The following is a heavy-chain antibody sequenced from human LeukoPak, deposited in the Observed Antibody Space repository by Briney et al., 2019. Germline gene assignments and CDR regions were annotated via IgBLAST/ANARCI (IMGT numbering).Heavy chain of an antibody. V-gene: IGHV4-59*01. CDR1: GGSISSYY. CDR3: ARAFQVVAAIGFDP. CDR2: IYYSGST. J-gene: IGHJ5*02. D-gene: IGHD2-15*01. Sequence: PSETLSLTCTVSGGSISSYYWSWIRQPPGKGLEWIGYIYYSGSTNYNPSLKSRVTISVDPSKNQFSLKLSSVTAADTAVYYCARAFQVVAAIGFDPWGQGTLVTVSS.